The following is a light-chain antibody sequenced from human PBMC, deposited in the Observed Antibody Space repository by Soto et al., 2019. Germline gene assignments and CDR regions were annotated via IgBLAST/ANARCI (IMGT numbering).Light chain of an antibody. Sequence: AIQMTQSPPSLSASVGDRVTITCRASHGLRNALGWYQQKPGKAPKLLIYTASNFQSGVPSRFSGSGSGTDYTLTINSLQPEDFATYYCLQDYNYPYTFGQGTKLEIK. CDR1: HGLRNA. CDR3: LQDYNYPYT. CDR2: TAS. V-gene: IGKV1-6*01. J-gene: IGKJ2*01.